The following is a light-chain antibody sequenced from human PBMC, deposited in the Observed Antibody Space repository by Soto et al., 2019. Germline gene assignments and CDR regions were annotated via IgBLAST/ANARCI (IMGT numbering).Light chain of an antibody. Sequence: QSALTQPASVSGSPGQSITISCTGTSSDVGAYNYVSWYQQHPGKAPKLMIFEVSDRPSGVSNRFSGSKSGNTASLTISWLQAEDEADDYCSSYTSSNTLVFGGGTKLTVL. CDR2: EVS. J-gene: IGLJ2*01. CDR1: SSDVGAYNY. CDR3: SSYTSSNTLV. V-gene: IGLV2-14*01.